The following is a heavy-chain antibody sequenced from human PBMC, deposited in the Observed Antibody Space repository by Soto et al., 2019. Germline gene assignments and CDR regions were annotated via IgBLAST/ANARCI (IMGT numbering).Heavy chain of an antibody. V-gene: IGHV3-30-3*01. Sequence: QVQLVESGGGVVQPGRSLRLSCSASGFTLNNYAMHWVRQAPGKGLDWVAVISYDGHNKYYADSVKGRFTISRDSSKNTLYLQMNSLRAEDTALYYCASDPGNPFDYWGQGTLVTVSS. J-gene: IGHJ4*02. CDR1: GFTLNNYA. CDR3: ASDPGNPFDY. D-gene: IGHD4-4*01. CDR2: ISYDGHNK.